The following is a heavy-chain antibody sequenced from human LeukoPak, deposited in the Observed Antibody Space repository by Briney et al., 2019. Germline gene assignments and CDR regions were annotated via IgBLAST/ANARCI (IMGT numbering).Heavy chain of an antibody. V-gene: IGHV3-33*08. J-gene: IGHJ6*02. CDR3: ARESYCSSTSCYTEGYYYYYGMDV. D-gene: IGHD2-2*02. CDR1: GFTFSSYW. CDR2: IWYDGSNK. Sequence: GGSLRLSCAASGFTFSSYWMSWVRQAPGKGLEWVAVIWYDGSNKYYADSVKGRFTISRDNSKNTLYLQMNSLRAEDTAVYYCARESYCSSTSCYTEGYYYYYGMDVWGQGTTVTVSS.